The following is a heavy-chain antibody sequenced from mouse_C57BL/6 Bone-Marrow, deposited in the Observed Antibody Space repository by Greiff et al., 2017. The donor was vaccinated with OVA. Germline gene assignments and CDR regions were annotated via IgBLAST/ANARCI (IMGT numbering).Heavy chain of an antibody. J-gene: IGHJ3*01. CDR3: AMGITTVVAPAY. CDR1: GYTFPSYW. V-gene: IGHV1-74*01. D-gene: IGHD1-1*01. CDR2: IHPSDSDT. Sequence: QVQLQQPGAELVKPGASVKVSCKASGYTFPSYWMHWVKQRPGQGLEWIGRIHPSDSDTTYNQKFKGKATLTVDKSSSTAYMHLSSLTSEDSAVYYCAMGITTVVAPAYWGQGTLVTVSA.